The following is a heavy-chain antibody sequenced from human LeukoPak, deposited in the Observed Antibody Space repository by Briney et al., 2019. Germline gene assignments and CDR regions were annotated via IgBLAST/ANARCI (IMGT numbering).Heavy chain of an antibody. CDR1: GFTFSSHA. CDR3: ANEIRPNDY. CDR2: ISISGDTT. Sequence: GGSLRLSCGASGFTFSSHAMTWVRQAPGKGLEWVSAISISGDTTYYADAVKGRFTVSRDNSKNTVYLQMNSLRAEDTAVYYCANEIRPNDYWGQGTLVTVSS. D-gene: IGHD4-17*01. V-gene: IGHV3-23*01. J-gene: IGHJ4*02.